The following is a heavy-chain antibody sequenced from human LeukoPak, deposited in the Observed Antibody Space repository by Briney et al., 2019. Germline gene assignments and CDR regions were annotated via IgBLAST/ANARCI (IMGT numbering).Heavy chain of an antibody. V-gene: IGHV3-30*04. Sequence: PGGSLRLSCAASGFTFSSYAMHWVRQAPGKGLEWVAVISYDGSNKYYADSVKGRVTISRDNSKNTLYLQMNSLRAEDTAVYYCARESQAYYYGSGSPNYWSQGTLVTVSS. CDR2: ISYDGSNK. CDR1: GFTFSSYA. CDR3: ARESQAYYYGSGSPNY. J-gene: IGHJ4*02. D-gene: IGHD3-10*01.